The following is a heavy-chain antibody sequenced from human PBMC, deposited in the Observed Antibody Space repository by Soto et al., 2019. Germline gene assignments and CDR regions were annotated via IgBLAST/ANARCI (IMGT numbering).Heavy chain of an antibody. J-gene: IGHJ5*02. CDR2: ISGSGGST. CDR1: GFTFSSYA. V-gene: IGHV3-23*01. Sequence: GGSLRLSCAASGFTFSSYAMSWVRQAPGKGLEWVSAISGSGGSTYYADSVKGRFTISRDNSKNTLYLQMNSLRAEDTAVYYCAKAPYRSSFPTYNWFEPWGQGTLVTVSS. D-gene: IGHD6-13*01. CDR3: AKAPYRSSFPTYNWFEP.